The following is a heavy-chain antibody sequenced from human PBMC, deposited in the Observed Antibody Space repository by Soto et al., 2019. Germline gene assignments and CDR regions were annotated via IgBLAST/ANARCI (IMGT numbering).Heavy chain of an antibody. CDR2: IYYSGST. V-gene: IGHV4-39*01. CDR3: ARHRDRNPGIAVAGSFSYYFDY. J-gene: IGHJ4*02. CDR1: GGSISSSSYY. Sequence: QLQLQESGPGLVKPSETLSLTCTVSGGSISSSSYYWGWIRQPPGKGLEWIGSIYYSGSTYYNPSLKSLVTISVDTSKNQFSLKLSSVTAADTAVYYCARHRDRNPGIAVAGSFSYYFDYWGQGTLVTVSS. D-gene: IGHD6-19*01.